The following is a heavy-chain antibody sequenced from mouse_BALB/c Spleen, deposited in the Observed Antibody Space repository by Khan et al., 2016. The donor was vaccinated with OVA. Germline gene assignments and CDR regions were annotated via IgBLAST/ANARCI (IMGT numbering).Heavy chain of an antibody. V-gene: IGHV1S56*01. CDR2: IYPGDGST. CDR3: AREGLRWVAMDY. Sequence: VQLQESGPELVKPGALVKISCKASGYTFTAYDINWVQQRPGQGLEWIGWIYPGDGSTKYNENFKGMPTLTADESSNTAYMQLSSLTSENSAVYFCAREGLRWVAMDYWGQGTSVSVSS. CDR1: GYTFTAYD. D-gene: IGHD2-2*01. J-gene: IGHJ4*01.